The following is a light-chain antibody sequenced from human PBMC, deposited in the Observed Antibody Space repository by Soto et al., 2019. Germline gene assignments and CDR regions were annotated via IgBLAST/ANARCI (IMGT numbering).Light chain of an antibody. CDR1: QSVSSK. J-gene: IGKJ4*01. CDR3: QQYGSSPLT. Sequence: ETEMTQSPSTVSVFLGGRATLSCRASQSVSSKLAWYQQKPGQAPRLLIYDTSNRATGIPARFSGSGSGTEFTLTISSLQSEDFAVYYCQQYGSSPLTFGGGTKVDI. CDR2: DTS. V-gene: IGKV3D-15*01.